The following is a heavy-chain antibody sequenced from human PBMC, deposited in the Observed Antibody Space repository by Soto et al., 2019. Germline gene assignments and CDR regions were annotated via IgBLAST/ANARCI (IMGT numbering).Heavy chain of an antibody. D-gene: IGHD3-22*01. CDR1: GFSCNDYA. CDR3: SRGTYYPQSSGLHADY. V-gene: IGHV3-30*03. Sequence: GGSLRLSCATSGFSCNDYAMYWVRQAPGQGLEWVAIISSDGHHQFYLDNLRGRFTVSRDNSKNTLYLQMNSLRPEDTAVYYCSRGTYYPQSSGLHADYWGPGTVVTVSS. J-gene: IGHJ4*02. CDR2: ISSDGHHQ.